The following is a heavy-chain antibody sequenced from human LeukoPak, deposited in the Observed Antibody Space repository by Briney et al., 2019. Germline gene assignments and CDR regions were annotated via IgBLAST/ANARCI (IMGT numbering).Heavy chain of an antibody. Sequence: GGSLRLSCAASGYTFGPYTMNWVRQAPGKGLEWVSSITSTSRYIYYADSLKGRFTVSRDNAKSSLYLQMNSLTVEDTAVYYCARDGSYYGQYYFDYWGQGILVTVSS. J-gene: IGHJ4*02. V-gene: IGHV3-21*06. D-gene: IGHD1-26*01. CDR1: GYTFGPYT. CDR3: ARDGSYYGQYYFDY. CDR2: ITSTSRYI.